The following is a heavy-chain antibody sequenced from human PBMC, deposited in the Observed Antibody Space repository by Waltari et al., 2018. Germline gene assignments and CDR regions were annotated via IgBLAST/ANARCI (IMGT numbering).Heavy chain of an antibody. CDR3: TRNVFSDY. CDR1: GFSFGDYV. Sequence: EVQLVESGGGLVQPGQSLSLSCPTSGFSFGDYVMTWVRQAPGKGLEWVGFIRNQAYGGTAEYAASVKGRFTISRDDSKGNVYLEMNSLRTEDTAVYFCTRNVFSDYWGQGSLVTVSS. J-gene: IGHJ4*02. CDR2: IRNQAYGGTA. V-gene: IGHV3-49*04.